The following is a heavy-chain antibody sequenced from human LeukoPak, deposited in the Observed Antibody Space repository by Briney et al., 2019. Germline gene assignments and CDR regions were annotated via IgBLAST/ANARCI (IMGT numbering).Heavy chain of an antibody. V-gene: IGHV3-33*01. CDR1: GFTFSSYG. J-gene: IGHJ4*02. CDR2: IWYDGSNQ. D-gene: IGHD1-26*01. CDR3: ARESGGIDY. Sequence: GRSLRLSCAASGFTFSSYGMHWVRQAPGKGLEWVAVIWYDGSNQYYADSVKGRFTISRDNSKNTLYLQMNSLRAEDTAVYYCARESGGIDYWGQGTLVTVSS.